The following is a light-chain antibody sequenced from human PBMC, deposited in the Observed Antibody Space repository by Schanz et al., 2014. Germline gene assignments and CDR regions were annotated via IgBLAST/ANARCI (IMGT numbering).Light chain of an antibody. CDR1: ATDIGGTYL. CDR2: DVS. J-gene: IGLJ3*02. Sequence: QSALTQPASVSASPGQSITISCTGTATDIGGTYLVSWYQQNPGEAPKLMIYDVSNRPSGVSNRFSGSKSGNTASLTISGLQAEDEADYYCAAWDDSLNGWVFGGGTKLTVL. V-gene: IGLV2-14*03. CDR3: AAWDDSLNGWV.